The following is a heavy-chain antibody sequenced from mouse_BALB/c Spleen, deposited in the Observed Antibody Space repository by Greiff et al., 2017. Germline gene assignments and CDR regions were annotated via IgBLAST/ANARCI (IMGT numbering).Heavy chain of an antibody. V-gene: IGHV5-12-2*01. J-gene: IGHJ4*01. Sequence: EVKVVESGGGLVQPGGSLKLSCAASGFTFSSYTMSWVRQTPEKRLEWVAYISNGGGSTYYPDTVKGRFTISRDNAKNTLYLQMSSLKSEDTAMYYCARHEVLYYAMDYWGQGTSVTVSS. CDR2: ISNGGGST. CDR3: ARHEVLYYAMDY. CDR1: GFTFSSYT.